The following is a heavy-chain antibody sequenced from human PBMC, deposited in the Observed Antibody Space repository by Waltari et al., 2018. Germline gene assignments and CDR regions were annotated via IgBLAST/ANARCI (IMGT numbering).Heavy chain of an antibody. J-gene: IGHJ4*02. CDR1: RGSFNAYF. V-gene: IGHV4-34*01. D-gene: IGHD3-10*01. CDR3: ARTYLYYGSGRSELDY. CDR2: ISFSGTT. Sequence: QVRLEQWGADLLKPSEPLSLTCAIYRGSFNAYFWTWIRQSPGGGLEWIGEISFSGTTNYNPSLESRVSMSVDVSKNQFSLKLTSVTAADTAVYYCARTYLYYGSGRSELDYWGRGTLVTVSS.